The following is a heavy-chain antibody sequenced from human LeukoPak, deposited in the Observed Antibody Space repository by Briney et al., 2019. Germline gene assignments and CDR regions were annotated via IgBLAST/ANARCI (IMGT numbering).Heavy chain of an antibody. D-gene: IGHD2-15*01. J-gene: IGHJ6*02. V-gene: IGHV4-34*01. CDR3: ARGRNPRTAGYCSGGSCYRIGMDV. CDR2: INHSGST. CDR1: GGSFSGYY. Sequence: SETLSLTCAVYGGSFSGYYWSWIRQPPGKGLEGIGEINHSGSTNYNPSLKSRVTISVDTSKNQFSLKLSSVTAADTAVYYCARGRNPRTAGYCSGGSCYRIGMDVWGQGTTVTVSS.